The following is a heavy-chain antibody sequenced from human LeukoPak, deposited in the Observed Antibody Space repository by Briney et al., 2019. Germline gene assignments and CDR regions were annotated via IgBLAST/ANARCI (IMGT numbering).Heavy chain of an antibody. D-gene: IGHD1-26*01. V-gene: IGHV3-30*02. CDR1: RFTFRSYG. J-gene: IGHJ4*02. Sequence: GGSLRLSCAASRFTFRSYGMHWVRQAPGKGLEWVAFIRYDGSDKYFADSVKGRFTISRDNFKDTLYLQMNSLRTEDTAVHYCAKDGAHFDFDNWGQGTLVTVSS. CDR3: AKDGAHFDFDN. CDR2: IRYDGSDK.